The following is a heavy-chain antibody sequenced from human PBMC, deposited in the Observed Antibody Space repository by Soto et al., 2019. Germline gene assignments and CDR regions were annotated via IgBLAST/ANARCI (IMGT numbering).Heavy chain of an antibody. Sequence: SETLSLTCAVSGGSISSGGYSWSWIRQPPGKGLEWIGYIYYSGSTYYNPSLKSRVTISVDRSQNQFYLQLNSVAAADTAVYYCARVSQVVGTTTREYFDYWGPGTLVTVSS. J-gene: IGHJ4*02. CDR2: IYYSGST. V-gene: IGHV4-30-2*01. CDR1: GGSISSGGYS. CDR3: ARVSQVVGTTTREYFDY. D-gene: IGHD1-26*01.